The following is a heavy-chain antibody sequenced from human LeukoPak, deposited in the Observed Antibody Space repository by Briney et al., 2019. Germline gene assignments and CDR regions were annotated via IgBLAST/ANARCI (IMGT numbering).Heavy chain of an antibody. D-gene: IGHD5-12*01. Sequence: SETLSLTCTVSGGSISSYYWSWIRQPAGKGLEWIGRIYTSGSTNYNPSLKSRVTMSVDTSKNQFSLKLSSVTAADTAVYYCARAGRGVSSGLYYFDYWGQGTLVTVSS. J-gene: IGHJ4*02. V-gene: IGHV4-4*07. CDR2: IYTSGST. CDR1: GGSISSYY. CDR3: ARAGRGVSSGLYYFDY.